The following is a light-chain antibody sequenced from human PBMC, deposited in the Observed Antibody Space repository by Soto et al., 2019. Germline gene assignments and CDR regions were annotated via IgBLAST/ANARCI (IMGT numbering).Light chain of an antibody. Sequence: EIVLTQSPGTLYLSPGESATLSCXXXQSVSSSYLAWYQQKPGQAPRLXXYGASSRATGIPDRFSGSGSGTDFTLTISRLEPEDFAVYYCQQYGSSPPWTFGQGTKVDIK. CDR3: QQYGSSPPWT. J-gene: IGKJ1*01. V-gene: IGKV3-20*01. CDR1: QSVSSSY. CDR2: GAS.